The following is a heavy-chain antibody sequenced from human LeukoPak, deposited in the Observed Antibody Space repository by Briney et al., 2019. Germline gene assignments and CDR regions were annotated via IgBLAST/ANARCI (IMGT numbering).Heavy chain of an antibody. V-gene: IGHV4-34*09. J-gene: IGHJ4*02. Sequence: SETLSLTCAVYGGTFSGYYWSWIRQPPGKRLEWVGESNDSGGTNYNPSLKSRVTISVDTSKNQFSLKLSSVTAADTAVYYCARDRQPLLDYWGQGTLVTVSS. CDR3: ARDRQPLLDY. CDR2: SNDSGGT. D-gene: IGHD2-2*01. CDR1: GGTFSGYY.